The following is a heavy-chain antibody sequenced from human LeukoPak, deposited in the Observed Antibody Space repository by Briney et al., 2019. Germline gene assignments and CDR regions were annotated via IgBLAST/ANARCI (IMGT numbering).Heavy chain of an antibody. Sequence: KASETLSLTCTVSGGSISSGSYYWSWIRQPAGKGLEWIGRIYTSGSTNYNPSLKSRVTISVDTSKNQFSLKLSSVTAADTAVYYCARDRVDIVARKGLNYYYYMDVWGKGTTVTISS. V-gene: IGHV4-61*02. D-gene: IGHD5-12*01. CDR2: IYTSGST. CDR3: ARDRVDIVARKGLNYYYYMDV. CDR1: GGSISSGSYY. J-gene: IGHJ6*03.